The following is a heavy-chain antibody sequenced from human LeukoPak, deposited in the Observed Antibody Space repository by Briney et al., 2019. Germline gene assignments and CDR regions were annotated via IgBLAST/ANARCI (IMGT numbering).Heavy chain of an antibody. CDR3: ARLNYRGGEALHFDY. Sequence: SETLSLTCSVSGGSLTNYYWGWVRQPPGKGLEYIGYIHSDGTTNYNPSLKSRVTVSLDTSRTHFSLRLSFVTAADTAVYFCARLNYRGGEALHFDYWGQGTLVPVSS. J-gene: IGHJ4*02. CDR2: IHSDGTT. D-gene: IGHD3-16*01. CDR1: GGSLTNYY. V-gene: IGHV4-4*09.